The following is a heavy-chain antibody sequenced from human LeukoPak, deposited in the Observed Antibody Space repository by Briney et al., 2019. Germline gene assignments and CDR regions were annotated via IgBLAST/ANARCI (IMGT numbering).Heavy chain of an antibody. CDR2: IYYSGST. J-gene: IGHJ4*02. CDR3: ARVQMSPDYGDYYFDY. CDR1: GGSISSGSYY. D-gene: IGHD4-17*01. Sequence: KTSETLSLTCTVSGGSISSGSYYWSWIRQPAGKGLEWIGSIYYSGSTYYNPSLKSRVTISVDTSKNQFSLKLSSVTAADTAVYYCARVQMSPDYGDYYFDYWGQGTLVTVSS. V-gene: IGHV4-39*07.